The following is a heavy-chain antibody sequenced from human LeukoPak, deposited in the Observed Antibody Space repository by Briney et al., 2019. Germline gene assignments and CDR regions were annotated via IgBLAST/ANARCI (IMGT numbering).Heavy chain of an antibody. CDR2: INHSGST. D-gene: IGHD3-9*01. Sequence: SETLSLTCAVYGGSFSGYYWSWIRQPPGKGLGWIGEINHSGSTNYNPSLKSRVTISVDTSKNQFSLKLSSVTAADTAVYYCARYGLRYFDWLRSFDIWGQGTMVTVSS. CDR3: ARYGLRYFDWLRSFDI. J-gene: IGHJ3*02. V-gene: IGHV4-34*01. CDR1: GGSFSGYY.